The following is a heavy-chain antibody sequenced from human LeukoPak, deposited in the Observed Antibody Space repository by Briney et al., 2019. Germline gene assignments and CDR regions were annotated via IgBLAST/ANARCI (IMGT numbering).Heavy chain of an antibody. CDR2: ISAYNGNT. Sequence: ASVKVSCKASGGTFSSYAISWVRQAPGQGLEWMGWISAYNGNTNYAQKLQGRVTMTTDTSTSTAYMELRSLRSDDTAVYYCARDLVHDYGDYYSDYWGQGTLVTVSS. V-gene: IGHV1-18*01. CDR1: GGTFSSYA. D-gene: IGHD4-17*01. CDR3: ARDLVHDYGDYYSDY. J-gene: IGHJ4*02.